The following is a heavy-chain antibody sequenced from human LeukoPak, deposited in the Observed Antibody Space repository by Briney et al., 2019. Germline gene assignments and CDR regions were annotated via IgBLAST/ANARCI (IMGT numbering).Heavy chain of an antibody. CDR3: ARRRDGYNFFDY. CDR1: GGSFSGYY. V-gene: IGHV4-59*08. D-gene: IGHD5-24*01. Sequence: KPSETLSLTCAVYGGSFSGYYWSWIRQPSGKGLEWIGYIYYSGSTNYNPSLKSRVTISVDTSKNQFSLKLSSVTAADTAVYYCARRRDGYNFFDYWGQGTLVTVSS. J-gene: IGHJ4*02. CDR2: IYYSGST.